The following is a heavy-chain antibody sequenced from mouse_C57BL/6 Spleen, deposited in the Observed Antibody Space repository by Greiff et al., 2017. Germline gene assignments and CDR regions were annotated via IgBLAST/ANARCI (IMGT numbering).Heavy chain of an antibody. CDR1: GYTFTDYY. CDR2: INPNNGGT. D-gene: IGHD3-2*02. V-gene: IGHV1-26*01. J-gene: IGHJ3*01. CDR3: ARTSSGYDFAY. Sequence: EVQGVESGPELVKPGASVKISCKASGYTFTDYYMNWVKQSHGKSLEWIGDINPNNGGTSYNQKFKGKATLTVDKSSSTAYMELRSLTSEDSAVYYCARTSSGYDFAYWAKGLWSLSLQ.